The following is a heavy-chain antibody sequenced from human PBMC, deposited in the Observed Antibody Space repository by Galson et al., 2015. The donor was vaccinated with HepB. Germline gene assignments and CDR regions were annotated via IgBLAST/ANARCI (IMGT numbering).Heavy chain of an antibody. V-gene: IGHV1-18*01. CDR1: GYTFTSYG. Sequence: SVKVSCKASGYTFTSYGISWVRQAPGQGLEWMGWISAYNGNTNYAQKLQGRVTMTTDTSTSTAYMELRSLRSDDTAVYYCARDDGSGYYYDWYFDLWGRGTLVTVSS. CDR2: ISAYNGNT. J-gene: IGHJ2*01. CDR3: ARDDGSGYYYDWYFDL. D-gene: IGHD3-22*01.